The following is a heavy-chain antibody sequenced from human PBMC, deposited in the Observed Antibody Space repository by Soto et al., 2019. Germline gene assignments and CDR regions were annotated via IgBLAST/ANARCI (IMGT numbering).Heavy chain of an antibody. CDR2: ISGSGGST. D-gene: IGHD1-26*01. CDR3: AKRPLKYSGSYFDY. J-gene: IGHJ4*02. V-gene: IGHV3-23*01. CDR1: GFTFNNYP. Sequence: EVQLLDSGGALVQPGGSLRLSCAASGFTFNNYPMNWVRQAPGKGLEWVSGISGSGGSTDYADSVKGRFTIFRDNSKNTVYLQMNSLRAEDTAVYYCAKRPLKYSGSYFDYWGQGTLVTVSS.